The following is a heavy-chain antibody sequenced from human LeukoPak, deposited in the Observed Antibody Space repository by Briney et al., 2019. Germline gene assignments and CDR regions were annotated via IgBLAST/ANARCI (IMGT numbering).Heavy chain of an antibody. J-gene: IGHJ4*02. V-gene: IGHV3-23*01. D-gene: IGHD6-13*01. CDR2: ISGSGGDT. CDR1: GFTFSNYA. Sequence: PGGSLRLSCAASGFTFSNYAMSWVRQAPGKGLEWVSAISGSGGDTYYADSVKGRFTISRDNSKNTLFLQMNSLRAEDTAVYYCAKVLLSSSWYADYWGQGTLVTVSS. CDR3: AKVLLSSSWYADY.